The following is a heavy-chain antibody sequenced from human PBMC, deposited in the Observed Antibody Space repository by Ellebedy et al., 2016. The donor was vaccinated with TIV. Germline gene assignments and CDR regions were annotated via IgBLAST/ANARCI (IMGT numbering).Heavy chain of an antibody. J-gene: IGHJ4*02. CDR3: ARDPTTALTLDY. Sequence: ASVKVSXKASGYTFTDYYIHWVRQAPGQGLEWMGSISPHSRDTYFAQRFRDRVTLTRDTSLSTAFMELTRLRSDDTAIYYCARDPTTALTLDYWGQGTLVTVSS. D-gene: IGHD4-17*01. V-gene: IGHV1-2*02. CDR1: GYTFTDYY. CDR2: ISPHSRDT.